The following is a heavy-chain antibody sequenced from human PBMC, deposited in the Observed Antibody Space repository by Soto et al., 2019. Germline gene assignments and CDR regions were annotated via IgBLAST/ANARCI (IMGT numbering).Heavy chain of an antibody. CDR3: ARGDEYSSSSYNY. D-gene: IGHD6-6*01. Sequence: ALEPMSDTCSVAGYSISRRYYCGLSPQPPGKGLEWIGSIYHSGSTYYNPYLKSRVTISVDTSKNQFSLKLSSVTAADTAVYYCARGDEYSSSSYNYWGQGTLVTGS. CDR2: IYHSGST. V-gene: IGHV4-38-2*01. CDR1: GYSISRRYY. J-gene: IGHJ4*02.